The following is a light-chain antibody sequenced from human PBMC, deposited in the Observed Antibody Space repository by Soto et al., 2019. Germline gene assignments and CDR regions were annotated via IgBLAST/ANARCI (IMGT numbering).Light chain of an antibody. J-gene: IGKJ4*01. CDR1: QSINRH. CDR2: DAS. Sequence: EIGMTPSPATPSLSPGERAPLSCRASQSINRHLAWYRQKPGQAPRLLIYDASNRATGIPARFSGSGSGTDFTLTISSLEPEDFGVYYCQQRSNWPPVTFGGGTKVDI. V-gene: IGKV3-11*01. CDR3: QQRSNWPPVT.